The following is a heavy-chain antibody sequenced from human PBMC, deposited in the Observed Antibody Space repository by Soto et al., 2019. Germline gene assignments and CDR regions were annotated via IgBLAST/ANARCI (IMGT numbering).Heavy chain of an antibody. CDR3: ARGVEEGKLGYCTNGVCYNYFDY. V-gene: IGHV1-46*01. J-gene: IGHJ4*02. D-gene: IGHD2-8*01. Sequence: GASVKVSCKASGYTFTSYYMHWVRQAPGQGLEWMGIINPSGGSTSYAQKFQGRVTMTRDTSTSTVYMELSSLRSEDTAVYYCARGVEEGKLGYCTNGVCYNYFDYWGQGTLVTVSS. CDR1: GYTFTSYY. CDR2: INPSGGST.